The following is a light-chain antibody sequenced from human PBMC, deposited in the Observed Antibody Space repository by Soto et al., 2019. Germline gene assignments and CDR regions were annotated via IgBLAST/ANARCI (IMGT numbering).Light chain of an antibody. CDR1: RTDVDGHDY. CDR2: DVH. V-gene: IGLV2-14*03. J-gene: IGLJ1*01. CDR3: SSYTASTPFLV. Sequence: QSVLTQPASVSGSPGQSITISCTGARTDVDGHDYVSWYQQHPGQAPKLIIFDVHNRPSGVSSRFSGSKSGDTASLTISGLRAEDDGDYYCSSYTASTPFLVFGTGTKLTVL.